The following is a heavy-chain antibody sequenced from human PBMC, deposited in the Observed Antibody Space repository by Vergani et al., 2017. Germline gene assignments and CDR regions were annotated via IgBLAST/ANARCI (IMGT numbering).Heavy chain of an antibody. CDR2: FDPEDGET. V-gene: IGHV1-24*01. CDR1: GYTLTELS. CDR3: ATDRSSWSINGATFDI. J-gene: IGHJ3*02. Sequence: QVQLVQSGAEVQKPGASVKVSCKVSGYTLTELSMHWVRQAPGKGLEWMGGFDPEDGETIYAQKFQGRVTMTEDTSTDTAYMELSSLRSEDTAVYYCATDRSSWSINGATFDIWGQGTMVTVSS. D-gene: IGHD6-13*01.